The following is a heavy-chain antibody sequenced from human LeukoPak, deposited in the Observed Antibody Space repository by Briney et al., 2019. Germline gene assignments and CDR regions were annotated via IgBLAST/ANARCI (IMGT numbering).Heavy chain of an antibody. D-gene: IGHD3-3*01. CDR2: INHSGST. Sequence: MASQTLSLTCTVSGGSISSGSYYWSWIRQPAGRGLEWIGEINHSGSTNYNPSLKSRVTISVDTSKNQFSLKLSSVTAADTAVYYCAREHPYYDFWSGYYSGGYYYYYMDVWGKGTTVTVSS. V-gene: IGHV4-61*09. J-gene: IGHJ6*03. CDR3: AREHPYYDFWSGYYSGGYYYYYMDV. CDR1: GGSISSGSYY.